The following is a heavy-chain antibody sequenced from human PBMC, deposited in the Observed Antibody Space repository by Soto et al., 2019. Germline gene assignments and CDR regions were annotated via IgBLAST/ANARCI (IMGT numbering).Heavy chain of an antibody. Sequence: QVQLVQSGPEVKKPXASVKVSCKASGYTXXRYAMHWVXXXXGQGLEWMGWINTGNGNSHYSQKFQGRVTFTRDTSATTAYMELTGLRPEDTAIYFCARNVDYFDPWGQGTLVTVSS. V-gene: IGHV1-3*04. CDR3: ARNVDYFDP. CDR1: GYTXXRYA. CDR2: INTGNGNS. D-gene: IGHD4-17*01. J-gene: IGHJ5*02.